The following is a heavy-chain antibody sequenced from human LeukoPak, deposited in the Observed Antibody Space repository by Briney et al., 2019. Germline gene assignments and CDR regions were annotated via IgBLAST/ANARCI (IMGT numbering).Heavy chain of an antibody. V-gene: IGHV3-64*01. J-gene: IGHJ4*02. CDR3: ARDSTYGGKYNYFDY. D-gene: IGHD4-23*01. Sequence: GGSLRLSCAASGFTFSSYAMSWVRQAPGKGLEYVSAISSNGGSTYYANSVKGRFTISRDNSKNTLYLQMGSLRAEDMAVYYCARDSTYGGKYNYFDYWGQGTLVTVSS. CDR1: GFTFSSYA. CDR2: ISSNGGST.